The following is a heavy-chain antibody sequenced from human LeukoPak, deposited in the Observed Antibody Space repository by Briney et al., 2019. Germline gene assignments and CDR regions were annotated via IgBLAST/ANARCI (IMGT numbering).Heavy chain of an antibody. J-gene: IGHJ3*02. Sequence: SETLSLTCTVSGGSISSYYWSWIRQPAGKGLEWIGRIYTSGSTNYNPSLKSRVTMSVDTSKNQFSLKLSSVTAADTAVYYCARDATDSSGYYSVVGAFDIWGQGTMVTVSS. CDR2: IYTSGST. D-gene: IGHD3-22*01. V-gene: IGHV4-4*07. CDR1: GGSISSYY. CDR3: ARDATDSSGYYSVVGAFDI.